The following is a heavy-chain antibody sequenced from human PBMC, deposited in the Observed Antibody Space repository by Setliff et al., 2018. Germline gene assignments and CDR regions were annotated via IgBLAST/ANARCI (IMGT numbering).Heavy chain of an antibody. V-gene: IGHV3-15*01. CDR3: TTRIALPGTRGRIFDY. J-gene: IGHJ4*02. Sequence: GGSLRLSCAVSGLRFSYAWMHWVRQAPGKGLEWVGRIKSRTDGGTADYVVPVKGRFTISRDDSKNTLYLQMNSLKTEDTAVYFCTTRIALPGTRGRIFDYWGQGTLVTVSS. CDR1: GLRFSYAW. CDR2: IKSRTDGGTA. D-gene: IGHD6-19*01.